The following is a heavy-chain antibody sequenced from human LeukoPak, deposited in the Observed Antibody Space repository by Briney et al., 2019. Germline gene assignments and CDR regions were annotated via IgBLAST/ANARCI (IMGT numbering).Heavy chain of an antibody. CDR1: GYTFTGYY. D-gene: IGHD3-22*01. Sequence: GASVKVSCKASGYTFTGYYMHWVRQAPGQGLEWMGRISAYNGNTNYAQKLQGRVTMTTDTSTSTAYMELRSLRSDDTAVYYCARDLMNYESSGLDAFDIWGQGTMVTVSS. CDR3: ARDLMNYESSGLDAFDI. J-gene: IGHJ3*02. V-gene: IGHV1-18*04. CDR2: ISAYNGNT.